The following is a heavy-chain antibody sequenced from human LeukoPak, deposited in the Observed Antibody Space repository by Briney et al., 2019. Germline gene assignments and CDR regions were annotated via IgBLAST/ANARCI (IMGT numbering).Heavy chain of an antibody. CDR3: AKDGSSSWQDKYFQH. V-gene: IGHV3-23*01. CDR1: GFTFSSFG. CDR2: MSASGGST. D-gene: IGHD6-13*01. Sequence: GRSLRLSCAASGFTFSSFGMHWVRQAPGKGLEWVSAMSASGGSTYYADSVKGRFTISRDNPKNTLYLQVNSLRAEDTAVYYCAKDGSSSWQDKYFQHWGQGTLVTVSS. J-gene: IGHJ1*01.